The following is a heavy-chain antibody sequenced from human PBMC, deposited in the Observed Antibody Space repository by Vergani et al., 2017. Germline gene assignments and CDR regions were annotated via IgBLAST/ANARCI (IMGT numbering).Heavy chain of an antibody. D-gene: IGHD3-10*01. CDR1: GYSISSGYY. CDR3: ARQPNYYGSGSYWVDY. J-gene: IGHJ4*02. CDR2: IYHSGST. V-gene: IGHV4-38-2*01. Sequence: QVQLQESGPGLVKPSETLSLTCAVSGYSISSGYYWGWIRQPPGKGLEWIGSIYHSGSTYYNPSLKSRVTISVDTSKNQFSLKLSSVTAADTAVYYCARQPNYYGSGSYWVDYWGQGTLVTVSS.